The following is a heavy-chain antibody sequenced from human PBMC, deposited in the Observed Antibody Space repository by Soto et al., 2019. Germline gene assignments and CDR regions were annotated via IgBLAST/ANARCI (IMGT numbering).Heavy chain of an antibody. CDR3: AKLLGICGWSFDY. J-gene: IGHJ4*02. Sequence: EVQVLESGGGLVQPGGSLRLSCAASGFTFNIYAMNWVRQVPGKGLEWVSTISNSGSTHSADSVKGRFTISRDNSKNTVYLQMNSLRAEDTAVYYCAKLLGICGWSFDYWGQGTLVTVSS. V-gene: IGHV3-23*01. CDR1: GFTFNIYA. CDR2: ISNSGST. D-gene: IGHD2-21*01.